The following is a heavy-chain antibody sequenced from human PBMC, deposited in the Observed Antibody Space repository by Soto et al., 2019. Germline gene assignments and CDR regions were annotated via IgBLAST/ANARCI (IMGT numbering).Heavy chain of an antibody. Sequence: ESLKISCRGAGYSFTSYWVGWVRQMPGKGLEWMGIIYPGDSDTRYSPSFQGQVTISADKSISTAYLQWSSLKASDTAMYYCARGYYYGSGRRLGMDVWGQGTTVTVSS. D-gene: IGHD3-10*01. CDR2: IYPGDSDT. J-gene: IGHJ6*02. CDR3: ARGYYYGSGRRLGMDV. CDR1: GYSFTSYW. V-gene: IGHV5-51*01.